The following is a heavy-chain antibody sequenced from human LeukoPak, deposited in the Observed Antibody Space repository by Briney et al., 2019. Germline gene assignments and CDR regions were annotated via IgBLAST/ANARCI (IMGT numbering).Heavy chain of an antibody. D-gene: IGHD2-21*02. V-gene: IGHV3-23*01. CDR2: ISVSGGST. J-gene: IGHJ4*02. CDR3: ARDVTGGDCF. Sequence: GGSLRLSCAASGFTFSSYAMSWVRQAPGKGLEWVSTISVSGGSTYYADSVEGRLTISRDNAKNSLYLQMNSLRAEDTAVYYCARDVTGGDCFWGQGTLVTVSS. CDR1: GFTFSSYA.